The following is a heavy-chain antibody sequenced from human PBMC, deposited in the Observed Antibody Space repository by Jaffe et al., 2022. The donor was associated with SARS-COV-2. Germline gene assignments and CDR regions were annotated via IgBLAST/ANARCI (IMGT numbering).Heavy chain of an antibody. V-gene: IGHV3-21*01. CDR3: ARGHHYYGSGSYYKVQGEIDY. CDR1: GFTFSSYS. J-gene: IGHJ4*02. CDR2: ISSSSSYI. D-gene: IGHD3-10*01. Sequence: EVQLVESGGGLVKPGGSLRLSCAASGFTFSSYSMNWVRQAPGKGLEWVSSISSSSSYIYYADSVKGRFTISRDNAKNSLYLQMNSLRAEDTAVYYCARGHHYYGSGSYYKVQGEIDYWGQGTLVTVSS.